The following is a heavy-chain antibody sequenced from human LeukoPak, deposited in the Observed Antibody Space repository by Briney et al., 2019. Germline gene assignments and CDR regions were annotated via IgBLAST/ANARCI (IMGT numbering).Heavy chain of an antibody. CDR3: ARSTVLRFLEWREDAFDI. D-gene: IGHD3-3*01. J-gene: IGHJ3*02. Sequence: SETLSLTCTVSGGSISSYYWSWIRQPPGKGLEWIGYIYYSGSTNYNPSLKSRVTISVDTSKNQFSLKLSSVTAADTAVYYCARSTVLRFLEWREDAFDIWGQGTMVTVSS. V-gene: IGHV4-59*08. CDR2: IYYSGST. CDR1: GGSISSYY.